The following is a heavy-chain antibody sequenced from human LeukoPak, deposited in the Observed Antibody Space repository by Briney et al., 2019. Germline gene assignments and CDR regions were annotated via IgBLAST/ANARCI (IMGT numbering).Heavy chain of an antibody. CDR3: TTHYGSGTYDYMDV. J-gene: IGHJ6*03. D-gene: IGHD3-10*01. CDR2: IKSKGDGGTT. CDR1: GFTFSSYA. V-gene: IGHV3-15*01. Sequence: GGSLRLSCAASGFTFSSYAMSWVRQAPGKGLEWIGRIKSKGDGGTTDYAAPVKGRFTISRVDSKNTLYLQMNSLKTEDTAVYYCTTHYGSGTYDYMDVWGKGTTVTISS.